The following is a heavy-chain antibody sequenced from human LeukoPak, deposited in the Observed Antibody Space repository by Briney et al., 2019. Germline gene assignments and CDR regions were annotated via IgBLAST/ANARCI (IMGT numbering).Heavy chain of an antibody. J-gene: IGHJ4*02. CDR1: GYTFTSYG. Sequence: ASVKVSCKASGYTFTSYGISWVRQAPGQGLEWMGWISAHNGNTNCAQKLQGTVTITADTTTIPTYMELRSLRSDDTAVYYCARDFGLRFSLDYWGQGTLVNVSS. CDR2: ISAHNGNT. V-gene: IGHV1-18*01. D-gene: IGHD3-3*01. CDR3: ARDFGLRFSLDY.